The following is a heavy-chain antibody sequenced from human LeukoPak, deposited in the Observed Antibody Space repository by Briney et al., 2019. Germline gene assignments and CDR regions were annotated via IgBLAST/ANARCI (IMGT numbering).Heavy chain of an antibody. CDR2: IYYSGST. CDR3: ARVGSCSGGSCYYRLFDY. J-gene: IGHJ4*02. Sequence: SETLSLTCTVSGGSISSSSYYWGWIRQPPGKGLEWIGSIYYSGSTYYNPSLKSRVTISVDTSKNQFSLKLSSVTAADTAVYYCARVGSCSGGSCYYRLFDYWGQGTLVTVSS. D-gene: IGHD2-15*01. V-gene: IGHV4-39*07. CDR1: GGSISSSSYY.